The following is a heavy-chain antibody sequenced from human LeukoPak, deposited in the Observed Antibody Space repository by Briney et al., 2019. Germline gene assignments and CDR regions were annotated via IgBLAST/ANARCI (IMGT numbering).Heavy chain of an antibody. CDR3: ARGGIVGATTGAFDI. J-gene: IGHJ3*02. V-gene: IGHV1-8*01. CDR2: MSPNSGDT. D-gene: IGHD1-26*01. CDR1: GYTFTSYD. Sequence: ASVKVSCKASGYTFTSYDFNWVRQATGQRPEWMGWMSPNSGDTGYAQKFQDRVTMTRNTSISTAYMELSSLRSDDTAVYYCARGGIVGATTGAFDIWGQGTMVTVSS.